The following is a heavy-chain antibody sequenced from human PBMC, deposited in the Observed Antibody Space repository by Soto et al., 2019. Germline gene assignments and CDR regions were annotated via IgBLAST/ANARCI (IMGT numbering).Heavy chain of an antibody. CDR3: ARDQYYGSGFFDY. D-gene: IGHD3-10*01. J-gene: IGHJ4*02. CDR1: GGSISSGGYS. V-gene: IGHV4-30-2*01. CDR2: IYHSGST. Sequence: QLQLQESGSGLVKPSQTLSLTCAVSGGSISSGGYSWSWIRQPPGKGLEWIGYIYHSGSTYYNPSLKSRVTISVDRSKNQFSLRLSSVTAADTAVYYCARDQYYGSGFFDYWGQGTLVTVSS.